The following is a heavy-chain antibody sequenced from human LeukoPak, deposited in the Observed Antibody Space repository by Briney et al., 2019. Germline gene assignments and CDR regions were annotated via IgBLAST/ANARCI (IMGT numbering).Heavy chain of an antibody. J-gene: IGHJ4*02. CDR3: ARDGVESRYYFDY. V-gene: IGHV4-59*01. CDR2: IYYNGNT. D-gene: IGHD1-1*01. CDR1: GGSISSYY. Sequence: SETLSLTCTVSGGSISSYYWSWIRQPPGKGLEWIGYIYYNGNTNYNPSLKSRVTISVDTSKNQFSLKLSSVTAADTAVYYCARDGVESRYYFDYWGQGTLVTVSS.